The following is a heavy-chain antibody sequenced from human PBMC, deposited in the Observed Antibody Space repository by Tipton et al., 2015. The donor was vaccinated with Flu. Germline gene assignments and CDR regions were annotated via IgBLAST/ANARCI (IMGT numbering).Heavy chain of an antibody. CDR2: IWYDGSNK. V-gene: IGHV3-33*01. Sequence: SLRLSCAASGFTFSSYGMHWVRQAPGKGLEWVAVIWYDGSNKYYADSVKGRFTISRDNSKNTLYLQMNSLRAEDTAVYYCAREARAAGTFDIWGQGTMVTVSS. CDR1: GFTFSSYG. CDR3: AREARAAGTFDI. D-gene: IGHD6-13*01. J-gene: IGHJ3*02.